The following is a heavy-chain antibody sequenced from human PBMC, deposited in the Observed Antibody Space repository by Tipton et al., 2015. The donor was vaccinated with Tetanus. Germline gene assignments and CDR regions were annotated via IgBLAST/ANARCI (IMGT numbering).Heavy chain of an antibody. D-gene: IGHD2-8*01. CDR3: AKVPWEGVYANWFDP. Sequence: TLSLTCAVYGGSFSGYYWSWIRQPPGKGLEWIGEINHSRNINNNPSLKSRVTISIDTSKNQFSLKLSSVTAADTAVYYCAKVPWEGVYANWFDPWGQGTLVTVSS. J-gene: IGHJ5*02. V-gene: IGHV4-34*01. CDR1: GGSFSGYY. CDR2: INHSRNI.